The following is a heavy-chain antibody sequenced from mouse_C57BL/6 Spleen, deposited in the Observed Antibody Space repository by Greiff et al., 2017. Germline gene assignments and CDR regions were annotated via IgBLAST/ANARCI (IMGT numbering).Heavy chain of an antibody. J-gene: IGHJ4*01. Sequence: QVQLQQSGAELARPGASVKMSCKASGYTFTSYTMHWVKQRPGQGLEWIGYINPSSGYTKYNQKFKDKATLTADKSSSTAYMQLSSLTSEDSAVYYCARYDYCSPYAMDYWGQGTSVTVSS. CDR3: ARYDYCSPYAMDY. V-gene: IGHV1-4*01. D-gene: IGHD1-1*01. CDR2: INPSSGYT. CDR1: GYTFTSYT.